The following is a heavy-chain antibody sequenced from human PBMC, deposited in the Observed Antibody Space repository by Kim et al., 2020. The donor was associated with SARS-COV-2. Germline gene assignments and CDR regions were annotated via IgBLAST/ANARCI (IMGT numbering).Heavy chain of an antibody. CDR3: ASSYSSGSTYDAFDI. V-gene: IGHV5-51*01. Sequence: GESLKISCKGSGYSFTSYWIGWVRQMPGKGLEWVGIIYPGDSDTRYSPSFQGQVTISADKSISTAYLQWSSLKASDTAMYYCASSYSSGSTYDAFDIWGQGTMVTVSS. J-gene: IGHJ3*02. CDR2: IYPGDSDT. D-gene: IGHD6-19*01. CDR1: GYSFTSYW.